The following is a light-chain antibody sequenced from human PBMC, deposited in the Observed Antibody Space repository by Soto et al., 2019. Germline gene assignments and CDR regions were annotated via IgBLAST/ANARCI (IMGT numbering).Light chain of an antibody. CDR2: SNN. CDR3: CAYGGSGNWV. CDR1: SSNIERNT. V-gene: IGLV1-44*01. Sequence: QSVLTQPPSASGTPGQRVSIACSGGSSNIERNTVNWHQQFPGAAPKLLIHSNNQRPSGVPDRFSGSKSGTSASLAVSGLQAEDEAHYYCCAYGGSGNWVFGGGTKVTVL. J-gene: IGLJ3*02.